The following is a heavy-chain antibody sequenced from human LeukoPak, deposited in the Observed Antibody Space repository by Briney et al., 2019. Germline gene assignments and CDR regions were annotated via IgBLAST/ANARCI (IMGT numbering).Heavy chain of an antibody. V-gene: IGHV4-31*03. CDR1: GGSISSGGYY. J-gene: IGHJ4*02. D-gene: IGHD2-15*01. Sequence: PSQTLSLTCTVSGGSISSGGYYWSWIRQHPGKGLEWIGYIYYSGSTYYNPSLKSRVTISVDTSKNQFSLKLSSVTAADTAVYYCARYCGGGSCYQDGGYWGQGTLVTVSS. CDR2: IYYSGST. CDR3: ARYCGGGSCYQDGGY.